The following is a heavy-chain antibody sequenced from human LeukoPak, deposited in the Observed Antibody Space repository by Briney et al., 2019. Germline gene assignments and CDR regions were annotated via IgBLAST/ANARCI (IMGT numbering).Heavy chain of an antibody. J-gene: IGHJ6*02. V-gene: IGHV4-30-2*01. Sequence: SQTLSLTCAVSGGSISSGGYSWSWIRQPPGKGLEWIGYIYHSGSTYYNPSLKSRVTISVDRSKNQFSLKLSSVTAADTAVYYCARGRYGMDVWGQGTTVTVSS. CDR2: IYHSGST. CDR1: GGSISSGGYS. CDR3: ARGRYGMDV.